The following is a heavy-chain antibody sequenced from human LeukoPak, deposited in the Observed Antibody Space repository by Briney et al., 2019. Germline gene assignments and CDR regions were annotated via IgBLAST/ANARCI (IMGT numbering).Heavy chain of an antibody. D-gene: IGHD2-2*01. CDR1: GFSFSNYW. V-gene: IGHV3-74*01. CDR2: INSDGIST. CDR3: AREYCSSKSCPTFDY. J-gene: IGHJ4*02. Sequence: PGGSLRLSGAASGFSFSNYWMHWVRQAPGKGLVWVSRINSDGISTTYADSVKGRFTISRDNAKNTLYLQMNSLRADDTAVYYCAREYCSSKSCPTFDYWGQGTRVTVSS.